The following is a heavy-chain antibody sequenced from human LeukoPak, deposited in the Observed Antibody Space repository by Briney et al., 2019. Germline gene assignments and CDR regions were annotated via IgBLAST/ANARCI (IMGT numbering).Heavy chain of an antibody. Sequence: GGSLRLSCAASGFTFSNFAMSWVRQAPGKGLEWVSVISGSAPTTYYADSVKGRFTISRDNSKNTLYLQMNSLRAEDTAVYYCARDSSSWQKAYPWGQGTLVTVSS. CDR1: GFTFSNFA. CDR3: ARDSSSWQKAYP. CDR2: ISGSAPTT. J-gene: IGHJ5*02. D-gene: IGHD6-13*01. V-gene: IGHV3-23*01.